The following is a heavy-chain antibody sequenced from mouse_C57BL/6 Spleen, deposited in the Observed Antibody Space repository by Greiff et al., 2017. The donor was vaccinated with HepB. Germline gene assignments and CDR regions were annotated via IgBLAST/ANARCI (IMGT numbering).Heavy chain of an antibody. CDR3: ARGDYGVFDY. CDR1: GYTFTSYG. CDR2: IYIGNGYT. Sequence: EVKLLESGPELVKPGVSVKISCKTFGYTFTSYGINWVKQRRGQGLEWIGYIYIGNGYTEHNEKFKGSATLISDTSSSTAYLQLSSLTSDESAIYFCARGDYGVFDYWGQGTTLTVSS. J-gene: IGHJ2*01. D-gene: IGHD1-1*01. V-gene: IGHV1-58*01.